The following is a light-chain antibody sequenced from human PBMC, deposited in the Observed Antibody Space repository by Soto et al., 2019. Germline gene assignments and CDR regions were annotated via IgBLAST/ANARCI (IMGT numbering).Light chain of an antibody. V-gene: IGKV3-20*01. CDR2: DAF. CDR1: QSVSTY. CDR3: QQYGSSPRT. Sequence: EIVLTQSPGTLSLSPGERATLSCRASQSVSTYLAWYQQKPGQAPRLLIYDAFNRATGVPARFSGGGSGTDFTLTISRLEPEDFAVYYCQQYGSSPRTFGQGTKVAIK. J-gene: IGKJ1*01.